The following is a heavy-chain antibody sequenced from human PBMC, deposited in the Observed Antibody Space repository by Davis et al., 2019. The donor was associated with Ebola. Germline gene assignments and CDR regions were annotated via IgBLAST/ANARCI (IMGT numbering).Heavy chain of an antibody. CDR1: AFTFAGYY. CDR3: ARETTVITFGFDP. Sequence: ASVQVSCKASAFTFAGYYMHWVRQAPGQGPEWMGWINPYSGDTNYAQKFQGRVTMTRDTSISTAFVELSRLRPDDTAVYYCARETTVITFGFDPWGQGTLVTVSS. J-gene: IGHJ5*02. V-gene: IGHV1-2*02. D-gene: IGHD4-17*01. CDR2: INPYSGDT.